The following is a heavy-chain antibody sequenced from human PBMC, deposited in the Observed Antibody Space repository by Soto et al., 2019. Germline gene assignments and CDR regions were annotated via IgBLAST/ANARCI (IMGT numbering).Heavy chain of an antibody. J-gene: IGHJ4*02. Sequence: SETLSLTCTVSGGSIGGYHWSWIRQTPGKGLEWIGKIYPSGSTDYNPSLNSPVIISADTSKNQVSLKLSPVTAADTAIYYCARLLGTAVFDHWGQGTLVTVSS. V-gene: IGHV4-4*09. CDR1: GGSIGGYH. CDR2: IYPSGST. D-gene: IGHD2-21*02. CDR3: ARLLGTAVFDH.